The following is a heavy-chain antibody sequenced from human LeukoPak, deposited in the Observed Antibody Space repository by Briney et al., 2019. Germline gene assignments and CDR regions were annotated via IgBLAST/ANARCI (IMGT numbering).Heavy chain of an antibody. CDR3: ARDNPCSGGSCYSGYYYYGMDV. CDR2: IIPIFGTA. Sequence: SVKVSCKASGGTFSSYAIGWVRQAPGQGLEWMGGIIPIFGTANYAQKFQGRVTITADESTSTAYMELSSLRSEDTAVYYCARDNPCSGGSCYSGYYYYGMDVWGQGTTVTVSS. CDR1: GGTFSSYA. J-gene: IGHJ6*02. V-gene: IGHV1-69*13. D-gene: IGHD2-15*01.